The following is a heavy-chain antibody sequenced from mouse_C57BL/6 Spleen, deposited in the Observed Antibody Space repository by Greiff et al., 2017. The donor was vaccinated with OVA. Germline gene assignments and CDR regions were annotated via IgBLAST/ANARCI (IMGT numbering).Heavy chain of an antibody. CDR2: IDPETGGT. Sequence: VQLQQSGAELVRPGASVTLSCKASGYTFTDYEMHWVKQTPVHGLEWIGAIDPETGGTAYNQKFKGKAILTADKSSSTAYMERLSLASEDSAVYSCTRRITAVVATEYFDVWGTGTTVTVSS. CDR1: GYTFTDYE. D-gene: IGHD1-1*01. J-gene: IGHJ1*03. V-gene: IGHV1-15*01. CDR3: TRRITAVVATEYFDV.